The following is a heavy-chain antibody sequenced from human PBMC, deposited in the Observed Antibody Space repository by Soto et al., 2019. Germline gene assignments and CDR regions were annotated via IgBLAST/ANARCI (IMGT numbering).Heavy chain of an antibody. CDR3: ATSLGPSGWFDY. D-gene: IGHD6-19*01. V-gene: IGHV1-18*01. Sequence: QGQLVQSGAEVKNPGASVRVSCTASRYTFPNYGLTWVRQAPGQGPEWLGWIRLHNGETHYAPNFRGRVTMTTDTSTSTAYMELRGLRSDDTAMYYCATSLGPSGWFDYWGQGNPVTVSS. CDR2: IRLHNGET. CDR1: RYTFPNYG. J-gene: IGHJ4*02.